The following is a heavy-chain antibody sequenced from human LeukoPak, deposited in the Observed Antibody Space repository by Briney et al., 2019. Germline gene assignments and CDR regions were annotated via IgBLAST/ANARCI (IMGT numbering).Heavy chain of an antibody. CDR3: ARVGFSSSSPDY. CDR1: GYTFTGYY. Sequence: PSVKVSCKASGYTFTGYYMNWVPQAPGQGLEWMGWINPNSGGTNYAQKFQGRVTMTRDTSISTAYMELSRLRSDDTAVYYCARVGFSSSSPDYWGQGTLVTVSS. V-gene: IGHV1-2*02. D-gene: IGHD6-13*01. CDR2: INPNSGGT. J-gene: IGHJ4*02.